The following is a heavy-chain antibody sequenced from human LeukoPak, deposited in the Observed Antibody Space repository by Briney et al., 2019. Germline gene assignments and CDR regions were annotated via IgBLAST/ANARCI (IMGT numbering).Heavy chain of an antibody. J-gene: IGHJ4*02. D-gene: IGHD2-2*01. V-gene: IGHV4-34*01. CDR3: ARRRCSSTSCYQSDGFDY. Sequence: PSETLSLTCAVYGGSFSGYYWSWIRQPPGKGLEWIGEINHSGSTNYNPSLKSRVTISVDTSKNQFSLKLSSVTAADTAVYYCARRRCSSTSCYQSDGFDYWGQGTLVTVSS. CDR1: GGSFSGYY. CDR2: INHSGST.